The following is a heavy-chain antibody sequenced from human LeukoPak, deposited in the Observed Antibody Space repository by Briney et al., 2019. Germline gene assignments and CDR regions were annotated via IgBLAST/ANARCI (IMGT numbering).Heavy chain of an antibody. CDR3: ARDRGYGDYVGAFDI. V-gene: IGHV3-48*02. CDR2: ISSSSSTI. D-gene: IGHD4-17*01. J-gene: IGHJ3*02. CDR1: GLTFSSYS. Sequence: GGSLRLSCAASGLTFSSYSMNWVRQAPGKGREWVSHISSSSSTIYYADSVKGRFTISRDNAKNSLYLQMNSLRDEDTAVYYCARDRGYGDYVGAFDIWGQGTMVTVSS.